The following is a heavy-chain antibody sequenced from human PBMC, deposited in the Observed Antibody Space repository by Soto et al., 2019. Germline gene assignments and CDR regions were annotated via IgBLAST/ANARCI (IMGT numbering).Heavy chain of an antibody. CDR3: ARGVVPAATDAFDI. V-gene: IGHV1-69*13. D-gene: IGHD2-2*01. Sequence: ASVNVSCTASGGTFSSYAISWVRQDPGQGLEWMGGIIPIFGTANYAQKFQGRVTITADESTSTAYMELSSLRSEDTAVYYCARGVVPAATDAFDIWGQGTMVTVSS. J-gene: IGHJ3*02. CDR2: IIPIFGTA. CDR1: GGTFSSYA.